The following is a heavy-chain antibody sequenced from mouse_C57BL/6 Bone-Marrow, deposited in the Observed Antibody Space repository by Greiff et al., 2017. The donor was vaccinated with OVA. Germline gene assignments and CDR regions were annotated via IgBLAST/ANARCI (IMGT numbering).Heavy chain of an antibody. Sequence: EVQLQESGPGLVKPSQSLSLTCSVTGYSITSGYYWNWIRQFPGNKLEWMGYISYDGSNNYNPSLKNRISITRDTSKNQFFLKLNSVTTEDTATYYCGTTVVAPHWYFDVWGTGTTVTVSS. D-gene: IGHD1-1*01. V-gene: IGHV3-6*01. CDR2: ISYDGSN. CDR1: GYSITSGYY. J-gene: IGHJ1*03. CDR3: GTTVVAPHWYFDV.